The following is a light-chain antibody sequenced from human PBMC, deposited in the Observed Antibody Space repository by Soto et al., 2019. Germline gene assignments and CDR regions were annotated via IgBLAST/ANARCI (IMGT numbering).Light chain of an antibody. V-gene: IGKV1-9*01. J-gene: IGKJ1*01. CDR2: GAS. CDR3: QRRHRYPTWT. CDR1: QGISNY. Sequence: DIQLTQSPSFLSASVGDSVTITCRASQGISNYLAWYQQNPGKAPKLLIYGASALQSGVPSRFSGTGSRTEFILTFGSRQPEDFPTYCSQRRHRYPTWTFGQGTTVEVK.